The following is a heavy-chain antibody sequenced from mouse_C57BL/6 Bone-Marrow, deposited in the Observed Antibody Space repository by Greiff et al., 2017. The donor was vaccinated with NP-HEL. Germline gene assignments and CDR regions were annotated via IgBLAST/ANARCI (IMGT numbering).Heavy chain of an antibody. Sequence: VQLQQPGAELVMPGASVKLSCKASGYTFTSYWMHWVKQRPGQGLEWIGEIDPSDSYTNYNQKFKGKSTLTVDKSASTAYMQLSSLTSEDSAVYYCARRTLVGRGFDDWGKGTLVTVSA. CDR2: IDPSDSYT. CDR3: ARRTLVGRGFDD. J-gene: IGHJ3*01. V-gene: IGHV1-69*01. D-gene: IGHD1-1*01. CDR1: GYTFTSYW.